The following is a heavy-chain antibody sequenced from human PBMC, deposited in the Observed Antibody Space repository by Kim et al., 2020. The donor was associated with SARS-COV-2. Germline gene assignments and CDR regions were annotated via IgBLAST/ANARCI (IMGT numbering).Heavy chain of an antibody. V-gene: IGHV3-23*01. CDR3: ATADFWSGYFDDY. Sequence: GGSLRLSCAASGFSFGTYPMSWVRQSPGKGLEWVSAIIGSGHIAYYADSVKGRFTISRDNAKNTLYLQLNNLRAEDTALYYCATADFWSGYFDDYWGQGT. CDR2: IIGSGHIA. J-gene: IGHJ4*02. CDR1: GFSFGTYP. D-gene: IGHD3-3*01.